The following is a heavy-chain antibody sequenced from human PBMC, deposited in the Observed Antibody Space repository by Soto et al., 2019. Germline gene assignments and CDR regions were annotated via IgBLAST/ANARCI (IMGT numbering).Heavy chain of an antibody. D-gene: IGHD2-21*02. CDR1: GFSLSTSGVG. CDR3: AHSPVLVVTAGWFDP. V-gene: IGHV2-5*02. J-gene: IGHJ5*02. Sequence: QITLKESGPTLVKPTQTLTLTCTFSGFSLSTSGVGVGWIRQPPGKALEWLALIYWDDDKRYSPSLKSRLTITKDTSKIQVVLTMTNMDPVDTATYYCAHSPVLVVTAGWFDPWGQGTLVTVSS. CDR2: IYWDDDK.